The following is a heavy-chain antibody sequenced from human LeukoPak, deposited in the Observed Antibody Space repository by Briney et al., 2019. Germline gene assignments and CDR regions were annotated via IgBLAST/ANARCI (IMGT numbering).Heavy chain of an antibody. CDR2: ISYDGSNK. Sequence: GGSLRLSCAASGFTFSSYGMHWVRQAPGKGLEWVAVISYDGSNKYYADSVKGRFTISRDNSKNTLYLQMNSLRAGDTAVYYCATDLYYDSSGYYYDYYYGMDVWGQGTTVTVSS. CDR1: GFTFSSYG. CDR3: ATDLYYDSSGYYYDYYYGMDV. V-gene: IGHV3-30*03. D-gene: IGHD3-22*01. J-gene: IGHJ6*02.